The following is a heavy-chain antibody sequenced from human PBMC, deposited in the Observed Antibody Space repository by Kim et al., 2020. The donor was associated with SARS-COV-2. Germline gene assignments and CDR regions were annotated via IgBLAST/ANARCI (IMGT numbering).Heavy chain of an antibody. V-gene: IGHV3-74*01. J-gene: IGHJ4*02. CDR3: ASRRYTGTYCYVGY. D-gene: IGHD1-26*01. Sequence: YADSVKGRFTISVDNAKSKLYLQMDSVGAGDTAVYYCASRRYTGTYCYVGYWGQGTLVTVSS.